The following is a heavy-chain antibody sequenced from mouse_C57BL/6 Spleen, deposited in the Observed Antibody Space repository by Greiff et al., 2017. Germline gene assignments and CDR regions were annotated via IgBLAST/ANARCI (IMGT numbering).Heavy chain of an antibody. J-gene: IGHJ4*01. V-gene: IGHV1-82*01. CDR2: LYPGDGDT. D-gene: IGHD2-1*01. Sequence: QVQLKQSGPELVKPGASVKISCKASGYAFSSSWLNWVKQRPGKGLEWIGRLYPGDGDTNYNGKFKGKATLTADKSSRTAYMQLSSLTSEDSAVYFCARWDGNYFYYAMDYWGQGTSVTVSS. CDR3: ARWDGNYFYYAMDY. CDR1: GYAFSSSW.